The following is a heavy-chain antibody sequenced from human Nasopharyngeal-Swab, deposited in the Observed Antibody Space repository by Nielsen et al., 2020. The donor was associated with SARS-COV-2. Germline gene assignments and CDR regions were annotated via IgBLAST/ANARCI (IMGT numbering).Heavy chain of an antibody. J-gene: IGHJ4*02. V-gene: IGHV3-73*01. CDR2: IRSKGNNYAT. Sequence: SLNISCAASGFTFSDSAIHWVRQPSGEGLEWVARIRSKGNNYATAYSASVKGMFIIFRDDPTNTAYLQMNSLKTEDTAMYYCPRCGGGCYSGRDYWGQGTLVTVSS. CDR3: PRCGGGCYSGRDY. D-gene: IGHD2-15*01. CDR1: GFTFSDSA.